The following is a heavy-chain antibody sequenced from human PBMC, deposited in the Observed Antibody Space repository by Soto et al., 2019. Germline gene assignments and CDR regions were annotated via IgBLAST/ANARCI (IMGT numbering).Heavy chain of an antibody. CDR3: ARADCTGAYCYSWPFNYGVDV. CDR2: IIPIFGTA. J-gene: IGHJ6*02. Sequence: SVKGSCKGSGGAFSSYAISWVRQAPGKGLEWMGGIIPIFGTANYAQKFQGRFTISRDNSKNTLYLQMNSLRAEDSALYYCARADCTGAYCYSWPFNYGVDVWGQGTTVTVSS. D-gene: IGHD2-15*01. CDR1: GGAFSSYA. V-gene: IGHV1-69*05.